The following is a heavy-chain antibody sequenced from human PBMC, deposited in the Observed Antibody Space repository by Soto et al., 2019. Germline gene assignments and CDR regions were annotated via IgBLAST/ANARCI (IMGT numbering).Heavy chain of an antibody. D-gene: IGHD2-8*02. CDR3: AKDIVTGGLDS. CDR2: ISWNGNEI. Sequence: PGGSLRLSCAASGFTFDDSPMHWVRQAPGKGLEWVSGISWNGNEIGYADSVKGRFTISRDNTKNSLYLQMNSLRAEDTAFYYCAKDIVTGGLDSWGQGTLVTVSS. CDR1: GFTFDDSP. V-gene: IGHV3-9*01. J-gene: IGHJ4*02.